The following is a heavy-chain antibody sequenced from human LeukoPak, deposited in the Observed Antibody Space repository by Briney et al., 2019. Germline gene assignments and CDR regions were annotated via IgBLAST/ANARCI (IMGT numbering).Heavy chain of an antibody. D-gene: IGHD2-2*01. CDR1: GYTFTGYY. CDR3: ATSMGYCSSTSCYGGWFDP. CDR2: INPNSGGT. V-gene: IGHV1-2*02. Sequence: ASVKVSCKASGYTFTGYYMHWVRQAPGQGLEWMGWINPNSGGTNYAQKFQGRVTMTRDTSISTAYMDLSRLRSDDTAEYYCATSMGYCSSTSCYGGWFDPWGQGTLVTVSS. J-gene: IGHJ5*02.